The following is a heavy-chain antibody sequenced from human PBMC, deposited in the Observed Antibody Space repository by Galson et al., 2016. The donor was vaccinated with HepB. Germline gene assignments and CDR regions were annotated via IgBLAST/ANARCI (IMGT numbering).Heavy chain of an antibody. J-gene: IGHJ4*02. CDR3: AKGDKVTGWDN. D-gene: IGHD6-19*01. V-gene: IGHV3-23*01. CDR2: VSGSGTNT. CDR1: GLTFSSCA. Sequence: SLRLSCAASGLTFSSCAMYWVRQAPGKGLEWVSAVSGSGTNTYHANSVKGRFTVSRDNSKNTLYLQMNSLRAEDTAVYYCAKGDKVTGWDNWGQGTLVAGSS.